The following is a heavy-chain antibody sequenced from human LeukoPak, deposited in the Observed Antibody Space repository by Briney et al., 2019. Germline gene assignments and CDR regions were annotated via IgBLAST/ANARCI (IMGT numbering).Heavy chain of an antibody. CDR3: ARRRQVWRLGDLYNWFDP. V-gene: IGHV5-51*01. J-gene: IGHJ5*02. Sequence: GESLKISCKGSGYSFTSYWIGWVRQMPGKGLEWMVIIYPGDSDTRYSPSFQGQVTISADKSINTTYLQWSSMKASDTAMYYCARRRQVWRLGDLYNWFDPWGQGTLVTVSS. CDR1: GYSFTSYW. D-gene: IGHD3-10*01. CDR2: IYPGDSDT.